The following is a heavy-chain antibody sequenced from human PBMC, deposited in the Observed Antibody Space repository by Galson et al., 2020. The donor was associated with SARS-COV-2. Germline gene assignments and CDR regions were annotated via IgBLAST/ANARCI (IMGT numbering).Heavy chain of an antibody. CDR1: GFTFDDYA. CDR3: AKGLHRVGEAGGHYCFDY. J-gene: IGHJ4*02. CDR2: ITWSSGTI. D-gene: IGHD3-16*01. V-gene: IGHV3-9*01. Sequence: GGSLRLSCAASGFTFDDYAMHWVRQAPGKGLEWVSTITWSSGTIDYADSVKGRFTISRDNVKKSLSLHMKSLRIEDTALYYCAKGLHRVGEAGGHYCFDYWGQGTLVTVSS.